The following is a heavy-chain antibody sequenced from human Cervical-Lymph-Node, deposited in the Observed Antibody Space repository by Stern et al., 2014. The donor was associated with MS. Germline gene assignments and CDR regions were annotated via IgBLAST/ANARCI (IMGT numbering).Heavy chain of an antibody. CDR1: GYTFTSYY. V-gene: IGHV1-46*03. Sequence: VQLVESGAEVKKPGASVKVSCKASGYTFTSYYMHWGRQAPGQGLEWMGIINPSGGSTSYAQKFQGRVTMTRDTSTSTVYMELSSLRSEDTAVYYCARENRLTVTIDYWGQGTLVTVSS. CDR3: ARENRLTVTIDY. D-gene: IGHD4-17*01. CDR2: INPSGGST. J-gene: IGHJ4*02.